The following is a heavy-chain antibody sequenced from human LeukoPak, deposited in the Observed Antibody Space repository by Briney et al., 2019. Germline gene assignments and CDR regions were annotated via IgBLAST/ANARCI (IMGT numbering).Heavy chain of an antibody. CDR2: IGHTGST. Sequence: SETLSLTCAVYGGSVSGYYWSWLRQPPGKGLEWIGEIGHTGSTYYNPSLKSRVTITVDTSRKQFSLKLNSVTAAGTAVYYCATGGTVAALDYWGQGTLVTVSS. J-gene: IGHJ4*02. CDR3: ATGGTVAALDY. CDR1: GGSVSGYY. D-gene: IGHD2-15*01. V-gene: IGHV4-34*01.